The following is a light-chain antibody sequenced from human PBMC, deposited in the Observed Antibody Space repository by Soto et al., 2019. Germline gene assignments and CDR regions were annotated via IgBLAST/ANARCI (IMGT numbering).Light chain of an antibody. CDR2: RAS. J-gene: IGKJ4*01. Sequence: IVMTQSPATLSVSLGERATLSCRAAQSINSNLAWYQQKPGQAPRLLMFRASIRAAGFPARFSGSGSGTEFNITISSLQSDDYAVYYCQQYNNWPRATFGGGTKVDIK. V-gene: IGKV3-15*01. CDR3: QQYNNWPRAT. CDR1: QSINSN.